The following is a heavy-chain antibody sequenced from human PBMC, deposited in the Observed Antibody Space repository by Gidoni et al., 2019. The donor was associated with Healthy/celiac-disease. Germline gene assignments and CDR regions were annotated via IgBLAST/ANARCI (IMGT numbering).Heavy chain of an antibody. CDR2: IYSGGST. CDR3: ASYIAAAGTPHDY. J-gene: IGHJ4*02. D-gene: IGHD6-13*01. CDR1: GFTVSSNY. V-gene: IGHV3-66*02. Sequence: EVQLVESGGGLVQPGGSLRLSCAASGFTVSSNYMSWVRQAPGKGLEWVSVIYSGGSTYYADSVKGRFTISRDNSKNTLYLQMNSLRAEDTAVYYCASYIAAAGTPHDYWGQGTLVTVSS.